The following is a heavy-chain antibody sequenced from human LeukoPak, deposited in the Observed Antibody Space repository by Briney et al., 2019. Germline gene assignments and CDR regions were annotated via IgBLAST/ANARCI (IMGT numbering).Heavy chain of an antibody. CDR3: AKVTMEMATIGIGAFDI. CDR2: ISYDGSNK. Sequence: GGCLRLSCAASGFTFSSYGMHWVRDAPGRGLEWGAVISYDGSNKYYAESAKGRFTISRDNSKNTLYLQMNSLRAEDTAVYYCAKVTMEMATIGIGAFDIWRQPTMVTVSS. D-gene: IGHD5-24*01. J-gene: IGHJ3*02. V-gene: IGHV3-30*18. CDR1: GFTFSSYG.